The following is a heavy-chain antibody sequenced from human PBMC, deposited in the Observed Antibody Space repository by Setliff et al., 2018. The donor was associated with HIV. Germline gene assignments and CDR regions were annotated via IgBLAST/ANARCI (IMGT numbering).Heavy chain of an antibody. CDR3: ARDRSGIAVAAPDAFDV. J-gene: IGHJ3*01. CDR1: GDSVSSNSGS. V-gene: IGHV6-1*01. D-gene: IGHD6-19*01. Sequence: SQTLSLTCAISGDSVSSNSGSWNWIRQSPSRGLEWLGRTYYRSKWYNQYAVSLKSRISINPDTSKNQFSLQLNSVTPEDTAVYYCARDRSGIAVAAPDAFDVWGQGTMVTVSS. CDR2: TYYRSKWYN.